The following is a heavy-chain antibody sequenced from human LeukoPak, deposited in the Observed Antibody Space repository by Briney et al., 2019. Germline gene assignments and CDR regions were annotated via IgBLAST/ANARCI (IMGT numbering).Heavy chain of an antibody. D-gene: IGHD1-26*01. CDR3: ARVRGSYEPQYYYYYGMDV. CDR2: IIPILGIA. J-gene: IGHJ6*02. CDR1: GGTFSSYA. V-gene: IGHV1-69*04. Sequence: ASVKVSCKASGGTFSSYAISWVRQAPGQGHEWMGRIIPILGIANYAQKFQGRVTITADKSTSTAYMELSSLRSEDTAVYYCARVRGSYEPQYYYYYGMDVWGQGTTVTVSS.